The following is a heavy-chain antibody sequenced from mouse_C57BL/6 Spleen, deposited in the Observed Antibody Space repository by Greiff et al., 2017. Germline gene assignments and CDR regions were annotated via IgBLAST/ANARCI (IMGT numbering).Heavy chain of an antibody. Sequence: VQLKQSGPELVKPGASVKISCKASGYTFTDYYMNWVKQSHGKSLEWIGDINPNNGGTSYNQKFKGKATLTVDKSSSTAYMELRSLTSEDSAVYYCTVVVGDWYFDVWGTGTTVTVSS. J-gene: IGHJ1*03. CDR3: TVVVGDWYFDV. V-gene: IGHV1-26*01. D-gene: IGHD1-1*01. CDR1: GYTFTDYY. CDR2: INPNNGGT.